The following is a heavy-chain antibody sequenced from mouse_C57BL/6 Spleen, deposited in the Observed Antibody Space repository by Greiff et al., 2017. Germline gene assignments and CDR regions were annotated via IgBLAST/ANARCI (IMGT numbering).Heavy chain of an antibody. V-gene: IGHV1-15*01. CDR1: GYTFTDYE. CDR2: IDPETGGT. J-gene: IGHJ2*01. D-gene: IGHD1-1*01. CDR3: TRGIPITTVVATDY. Sequence: QVQLQQSGAELVRPGASVTLSCKASGYTFTDYEMHWVKQTPVHGLEWIGAIDPETGGTAYNQKFKGKAILTADKSSSTAYMELRSLTSEDSAVYYCTRGIPITTVVATDYWGQGTTLTVSS.